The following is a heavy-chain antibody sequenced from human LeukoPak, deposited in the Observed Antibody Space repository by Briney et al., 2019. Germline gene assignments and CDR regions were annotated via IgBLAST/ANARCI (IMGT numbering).Heavy chain of an antibody. D-gene: IGHD3-3*02. CDR2: INHSGST. CDR1: GGSIGSYY. V-gene: IGHV4-34*01. Sequence: SETLSLTCTVSGGSIGSYYWSWIRQPPGKGLEWIGEINHSGSTNYNPSLKSRVTISVDTSKNQFSLKLSSVTAADTAVYYCARIDHFPTYYYYYYMDVWGKGTTVTVSS. J-gene: IGHJ6*03. CDR3: ARIDHFPTYYYYYYMDV.